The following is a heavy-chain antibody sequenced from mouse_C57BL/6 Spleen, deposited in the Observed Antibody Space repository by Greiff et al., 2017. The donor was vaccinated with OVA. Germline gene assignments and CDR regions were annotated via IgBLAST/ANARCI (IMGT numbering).Heavy chain of an antibody. CDR2: ISYDGSN. CDR1: GYSITSGYY. CDR3: ARGEGYFDV. Sequence: EVQLQESGPGLVKPSQSLSLTCSVTGYSITSGYYWNWIRQFPGNKLEWMCYISYDGSNNYNPSLKNRISITRDTSKNQFFLKLNSVTTEDTATYYCARGEGYFDVWGTGTTVTVSS. J-gene: IGHJ1*03. V-gene: IGHV3-6*01.